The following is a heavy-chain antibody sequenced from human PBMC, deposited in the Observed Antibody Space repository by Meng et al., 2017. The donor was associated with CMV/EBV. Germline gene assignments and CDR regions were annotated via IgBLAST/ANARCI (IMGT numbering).Heavy chain of an antibody. V-gene: IGHV1-46*01. D-gene: IGHD5-18*01. J-gene: IGHJ4*02. CDR2: INPSGGST. Sequence: QVRLGQVGAEVEEPGASVKVSGKASEYTFTSYYMHWERQAPGQGLEWMGIINPSGGSTSYAQKFQGRVTMTRDTSTSTVYMELSSLRSEDTAVYYCARDKIQLWPTVGYFDYWGQGTLVTASS. CDR1: EYTFTSYY. CDR3: ARDKIQLWPTVGYFDY.